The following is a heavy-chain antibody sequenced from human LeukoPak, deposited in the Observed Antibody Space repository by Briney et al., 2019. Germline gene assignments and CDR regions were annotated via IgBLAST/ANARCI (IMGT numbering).Heavy chain of an antibody. CDR3: ARVKSSGSYRGGDAFDI. V-gene: IGHV3-21*01. D-gene: IGHD3-10*01. Sequence: GGSLRLSCAASGFTFSSYSMNWVRQAPGKGLEWVSSISSSSSYIYYADSVKGRLTISRDNAKNSLYLQMNSLRAEDTAVYYCARVKSSGSYRGGDAFDIWGQGTMVTVSS. CDR1: GFTFSSYS. CDR2: ISSSSSYI. J-gene: IGHJ3*02.